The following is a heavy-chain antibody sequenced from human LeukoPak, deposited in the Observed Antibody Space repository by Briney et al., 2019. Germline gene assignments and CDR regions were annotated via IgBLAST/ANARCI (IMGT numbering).Heavy chain of an antibody. V-gene: IGHV4-59*01. D-gene: IGHD4-17*01. CDR1: GGSISSYY. Sequence: SETLSLTCTVSGGSISSYYWSWIRQPPGKGLEWIGYIYYSGSTNYNPSLKSRVTISVDTSKNQFSLKLSSVTAADTAVYYCARGVCDSHDYANDYWGQGTLVTVSS. CDR2: IYYSGST. CDR3: ARGVCDSHDYANDY. J-gene: IGHJ4*02.